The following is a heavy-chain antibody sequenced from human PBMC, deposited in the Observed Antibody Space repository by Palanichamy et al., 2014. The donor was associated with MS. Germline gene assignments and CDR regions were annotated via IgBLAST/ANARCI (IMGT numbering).Heavy chain of an antibody. CDR2: ITATSDSA. CDR1: GFRFSSQT. J-gene: IGHJ4*02. D-gene: IGHD2-21*01. CDR3: AKYLGNHGESGHRQFDY. V-gene: IGHV3-23*04. Sequence: EVKLVDSGGGLVQPGGSLSTSPGAASGFRFSSQTMAWVRQAPGKGLEWVSAITATSDSAIYTDSVKGRFTISRDNSKNALYLQMNSLRAEDTAIYYCAKYLGNHGESGHRQFDYWGQGTLVTVSS.